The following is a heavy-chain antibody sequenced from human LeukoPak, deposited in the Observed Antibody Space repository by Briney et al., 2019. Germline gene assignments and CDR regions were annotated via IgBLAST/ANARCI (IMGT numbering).Heavy chain of an antibody. J-gene: IGHJ3*02. D-gene: IGHD3-3*01. CDR3: ARQTPYYEFWSGYSDDAFDI. CDR2: IYTSGST. V-gene: IGHV4-4*09. CDR1: GGSIGSYY. Sequence: LETLSLTCTVSGGSIGSYYWSWIRQPPGKELEWIGYIYTSGSTNYNPSLKSRVTISVDTSKNQFSLKLSSVTAADTAVYYCARQTPYYEFWSGYSDDAFDIWGQGTMVTVSS.